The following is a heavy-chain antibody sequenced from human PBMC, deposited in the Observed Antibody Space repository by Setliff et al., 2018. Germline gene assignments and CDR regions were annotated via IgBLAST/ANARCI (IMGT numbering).Heavy chain of an antibody. J-gene: IGHJ6*03. V-gene: IGHV4-4*07. CDR3: ARGITSGGYWGQRFLYLDV. D-gene: IGHD3-22*01. Sequence: SETLSLTCTVSGGSINNYYWSWIRQPAGKGLEWIGRVYSNVGTNFNPSLKSRVTMSVDASKNQISLKLMSVTAADTAVYYCARGITSGGYWGQRFLYLDVWGRGTTVTVSS. CDR2: VYSNVGT. CDR1: GGSINNYY.